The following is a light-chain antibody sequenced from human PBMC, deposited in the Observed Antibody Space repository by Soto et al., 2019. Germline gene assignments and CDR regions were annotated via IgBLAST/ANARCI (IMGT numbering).Light chain of an antibody. V-gene: IGKV1-27*01. Sequence: DIQMTQSPSSLSASVGDRVTITCRASQGISDYLAWYQQKPGKVPKLLMYATSTLQAGVPSRFSGSGSGTDFTLTISSLQSEDVATYYCLRYNNGPGFTFGPGTKVDIK. J-gene: IGKJ3*01. CDR3: LRYNNGPGFT. CDR1: QGISDY. CDR2: ATS.